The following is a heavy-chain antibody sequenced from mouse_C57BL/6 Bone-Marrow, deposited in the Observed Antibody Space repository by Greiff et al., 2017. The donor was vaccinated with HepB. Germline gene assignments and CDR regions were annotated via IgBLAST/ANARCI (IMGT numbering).Heavy chain of an antibody. V-gene: IGHV3-6*01. D-gene: IGHD1-1*01. J-gene: IGHJ3*01. CDR2: ISYDGSN. CDR3: ARSYYYGSSGFAY. CDR1: GYSITSGYY. Sequence: EVQLQESGPGLVKPSQSLSLTCSVTGYSITSGYYWNWIRQFPGNKLEWMGYISYDGSNNYNPSLKNRISITRDTSKNQFFLKLNSVTTEDTATYYCARSYYYGSSGFAYWGQGTLVTVSA.